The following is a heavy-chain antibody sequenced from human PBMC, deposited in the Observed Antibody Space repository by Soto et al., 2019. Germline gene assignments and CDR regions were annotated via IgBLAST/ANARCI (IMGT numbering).Heavy chain of an antibody. V-gene: IGHV3-23*01. CDR2: ITGSGGLT. J-gene: IGHJ4*02. D-gene: IGHD1-20*01. CDR1: GFSFSDYA. Sequence: PGGSLRPSCGVSGFSFSDYAMTWVRQAPGKGLEWVSGITGSGGLTYYADIVKGRFTVSRDNSKNTVYLQMNSLRAGDTAVYYCVKGSGKQLWYKAQGHSWGQGSLVPVSS. CDR3: VKGSGKQLWYKAQGHS.